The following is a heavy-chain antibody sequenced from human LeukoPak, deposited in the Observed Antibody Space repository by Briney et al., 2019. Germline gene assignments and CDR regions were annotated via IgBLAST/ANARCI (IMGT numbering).Heavy chain of an antibody. CDR1: GYTFTGYY. J-gene: IGHJ4*02. Sequence: ASVKVSCKASGYTFTGYYMHWVRQAPGQGLEWMGWINPNSGGTNYAQKFQGRVTMTRDTSISTAYMELSRLRSDDTAVYYCAGDSDYCSSTSCYCDYWGQGTLVTVSS. D-gene: IGHD2-2*01. CDR3: AGDSDYCSSTSCYCDY. V-gene: IGHV1-2*02. CDR2: INPNSGGT.